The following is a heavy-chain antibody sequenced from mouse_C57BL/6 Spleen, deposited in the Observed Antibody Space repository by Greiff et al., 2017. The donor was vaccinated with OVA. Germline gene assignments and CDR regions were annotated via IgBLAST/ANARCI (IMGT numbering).Heavy chain of an antibody. V-gene: IGHV1-55*01. J-gene: IGHJ1*03. CDR1: GYTFTSYW. CDR3: ARRDYDSWYFDV. CDR2: IYPGSGST. Sequence: QVQLQQPGAELVKPGASVKMSCKASGYTFTSYWITWVKQRPGQGLEWIGDIYPGSGSTNYNEKFKSKATLTVDTSSSTAYMQLSSLTSEDSAVYYCARRDYDSWYFDVWGTGTTVTVSS. D-gene: IGHD2-4*01.